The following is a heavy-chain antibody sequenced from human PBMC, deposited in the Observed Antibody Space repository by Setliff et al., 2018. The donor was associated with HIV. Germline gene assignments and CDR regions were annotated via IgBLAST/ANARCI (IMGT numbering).Heavy chain of an antibody. Sequence: SETLSLTCAVYGTSFSDYYWSWIRQHPGKGLEWIGFIYYSGSTYHNPSLKSRVTISVDTSKNQFSLKLNSVTAADTAVYYCARAKSLVRGVNYFDYWGQGTLVTVSS. V-gene: IGHV4-31*11. CDR3: ARAKSLVRGVNYFDY. CDR1: GTSFSDYY. CDR2: IYYSGST. D-gene: IGHD3-10*01. J-gene: IGHJ4*02.